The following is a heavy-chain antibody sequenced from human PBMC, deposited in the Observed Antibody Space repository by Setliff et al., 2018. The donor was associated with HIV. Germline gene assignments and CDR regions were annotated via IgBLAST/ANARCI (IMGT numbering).Heavy chain of an antibody. Sequence: SVKVSCKASGGTSSTHAINWVRQAPGQGLEWMGQTISILDITSYAQKLQGRVSITADESTSTSYMELSDLTSADTAGYYCTGPRGDEAFDIWGQGTKVTVSS. CDR3: TGPRGDEAFDI. J-gene: IGHJ3*02. D-gene: IGHD3-10*01. CDR1: GGTSSTHA. V-gene: IGHV1-69*10. CDR2: TISILDIT.